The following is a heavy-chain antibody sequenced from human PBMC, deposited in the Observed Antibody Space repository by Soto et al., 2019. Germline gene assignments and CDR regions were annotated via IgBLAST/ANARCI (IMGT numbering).Heavy chain of an antibody. CDR1: GLTFSSYG. V-gene: IGHV3-30*18. J-gene: IGHJ1*01. CDR2: LSYDGSNK. D-gene: IGHD3-22*01. CDR3: AKGRDTMISEYFQH. Sequence: QVQLVESGGGVVRLGGSLGLSCAASGLTFSSYGMNWVRKVQGKGLEGVAVLSYDGSNKYYADSVKGRFTISRDNSKNTLYLQMNSLRAEDTAVYYCAKGRDTMISEYFQHWGQGTLVTVSS.